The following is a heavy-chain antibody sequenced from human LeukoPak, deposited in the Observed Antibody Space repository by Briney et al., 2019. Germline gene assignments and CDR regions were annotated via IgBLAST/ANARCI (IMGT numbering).Heavy chain of an antibody. J-gene: IGHJ4*02. CDR3: ARGPLKYGSGVDY. Sequence: SVKVSCKASGYTFTGYYMHWVRQAPGQGLEWMGWINPNSGGTNYAQKFQGRVTMTRDTSISTAYMELSRLRSDDTAVYYCARGPLKYGSGVDYWGQGTLVTVSS. D-gene: IGHD3-10*01. V-gene: IGHV1-2*02. CDR2: INPNSGGT. CDR1: GYTFTGYY.